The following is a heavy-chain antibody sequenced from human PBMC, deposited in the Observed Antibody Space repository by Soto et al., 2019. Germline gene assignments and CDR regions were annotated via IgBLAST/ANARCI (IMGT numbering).Heavy chain of an antibody. D-gene: IGHD3-10*01. CDR2: ISSTASTI. V-gene: IGHV3-48*03. J-gene: IGHJ6*02. CDR1: GFAFSSYE. Sequence: EVQLVESGGGLVQPGGSLRLACAASGFAFSSYEMNWVRQSPGKCLEWLSYISSTASTIHYADSVKGRFTISRDNANNSVYLQMNSLTADDSAVYYCARAAGIMTRGFHGMDVWGQGTTVTVSS. CDR3: ARAAGIMTRGFHGMDV.